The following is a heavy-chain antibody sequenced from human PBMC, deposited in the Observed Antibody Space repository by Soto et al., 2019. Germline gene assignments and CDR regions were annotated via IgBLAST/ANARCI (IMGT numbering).Heavy chain of an antibody. CDR1: DGSFSDYY. D-gene: IGHD3-10*02. CDR3: ARTLFLLDY. Sequence: SVTLSLTCAVHDGSFSDYYWSWIRQAPGKGLEWIGEINHSGITNYNPSLKSRVTISVDTSKNQFSLKLSSVTAADTAVYYCARTLFLLDYWGQGTLVTVS. V-gene: IGHV4-34*01. CDR2: INHSGIT. J-gene: IGHJ4*02.